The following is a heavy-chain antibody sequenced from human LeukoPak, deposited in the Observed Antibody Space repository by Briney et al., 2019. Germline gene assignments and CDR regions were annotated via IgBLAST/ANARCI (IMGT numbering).Heavy chain of an antibody. J-gene: IGHJ4*02. D-gene: IGHD2-15*01. V-gene: IGHV4-30-2*01. Sequence: PSQTLSLTCAVSGGSISSGGYSWGWIRQPPGKGLEWIGYIYHSGSTYYNPSLKSRVTISVDRSKNQFSLKLSSVTAADTAVYYCAREGYCSGGSCSVPFFDYWGQGTLVTVSS. CDR3: AREGYCSGGSCSVPFFDY. CDR2: IYHSGST. CDR1: GGSISSGGYS.